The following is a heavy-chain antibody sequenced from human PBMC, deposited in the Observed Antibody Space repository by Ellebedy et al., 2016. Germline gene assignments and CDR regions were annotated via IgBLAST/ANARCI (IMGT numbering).Heavy chain of an antibody. CDR3: REGHYANY. CDR1: GFTFNTFF. J-gene: IGHJ4*02. D-gene: IGHD4-17*01. CDR2: ISGGGETT. V-gene: IGHV3-23*01. Sequence: GGSLRLXXAGSGFTFNTFFMSWVRLAPGKGPEWVATISGGGETTRFADSVNGRFTISRDNSKNMAFLQMNSLRVEDTAIYYCREGHYANYWGQGTLVTVSS.